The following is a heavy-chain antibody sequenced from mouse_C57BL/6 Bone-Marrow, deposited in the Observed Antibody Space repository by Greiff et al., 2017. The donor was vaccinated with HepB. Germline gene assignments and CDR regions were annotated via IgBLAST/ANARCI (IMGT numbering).Heavy chain of an antibody. V-gene: IGHV1-7*01. CDR2: INPSSGYT. CDR3: ARGYYWYFDV. Sequence: QLQLKQSGAELAKPGASVKLSCKASGYTFTSYWMHWVKQRPGQGLEWIGYINPSSGYTKYNQKFKDKATLTADKSSSTAYMQLSSLTYEDSAVYYCARGYYWYFDVWGTGTTVTVSS. J-gene: IGHJ1*03. CDR1: GYTFTSYW.